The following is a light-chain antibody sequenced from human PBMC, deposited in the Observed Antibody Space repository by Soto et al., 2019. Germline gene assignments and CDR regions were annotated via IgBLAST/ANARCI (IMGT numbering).Light chain of an antibody. CDR3: QSYDSSLSGSV. CDR1: SSNIGAGYD. CDR2: GNS. J-gene: IGLJ3*02. V-gene: IGLV1-40*01. Sequence: QSVLTQPPSVSGAPGQRVTISCTGSSSNIGAGYDVHWYQQLPGTAPKLLIYGNSNRPSGVPDRFSGSKSGTSASLAITGLQAEDGADYYCQSYDSSLSGSVFGGGTKLTVL.